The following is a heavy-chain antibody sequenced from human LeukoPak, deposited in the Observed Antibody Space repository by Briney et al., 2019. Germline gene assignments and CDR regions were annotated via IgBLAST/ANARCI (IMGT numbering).Heavy chain of an antibody. J-gene: IGHJ4*02. CDR1: RFTFSSYA. Sequence: GGSLRLSCAASRFTFSSYAMSWVRQAPGKELEWVSAISSSGGSSYYADSVKGRFTISRDNSKNTLYLQMNSLRAEDTALYYCAKRAASGNYFFDYWGQGTLVTVSS. V-gene: IGHV3-23*01. D-gene: IGHD1-26*01. CDR3: AKRAASGNYFFDY. CDR2: ISSSGGSS.